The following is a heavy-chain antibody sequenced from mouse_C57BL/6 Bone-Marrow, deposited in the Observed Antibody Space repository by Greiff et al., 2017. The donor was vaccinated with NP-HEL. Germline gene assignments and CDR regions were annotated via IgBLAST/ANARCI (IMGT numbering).Heavy chain of an antibody. CDR1: GFSLTSYG. Sequence: VQLQQSGPGLVQPSQSLSISCTVSGFSLTSYGVHWVRQSPGKGLEWLGVIWSGGSTDYNAAFMSRLSICKDNSKRQVFCNMNNLQADNTAIYYVDSLYYGSSYRGFAYWGQGTLVTVSA. V-gene: IGHV2-2*01. J-gene: IGHJ3*01. CDR2: IWSGGST. D-gene: IGHD1-1*01. CDR3: DSLYYGSSYRGFAY.